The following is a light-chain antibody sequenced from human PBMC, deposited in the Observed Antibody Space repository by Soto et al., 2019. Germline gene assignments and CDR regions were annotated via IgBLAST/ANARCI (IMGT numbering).Light chain of an antibody. CDR2: GNK. CDR3: QSHDTSLSAWV. V-gene: IGLV1-40*01. Sequence: QSVLTQPPSVSGAPGQRVSLSCTGSSSNIGAGYDVHWYHQLPGTAPKLLIYGNKNRPSGVTDRFSGSKSGTSASLVITGLQAEDEGTYYCQSHDTSLSAWVFGGGTKLTVL. CDR1: SSNIGAGYD. J-gene: IGLJ3*02.